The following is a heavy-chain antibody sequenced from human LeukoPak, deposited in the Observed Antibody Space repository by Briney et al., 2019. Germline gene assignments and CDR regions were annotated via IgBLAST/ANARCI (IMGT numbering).Heavy chain of an antibody. CDR2: IYYIGTT. D-gene: IGHD3-22*01. J-gene: IGHJ4*02. CDR3: ARAPGFNGHYFLDY. Sequence: SETLSLTCTVSGASISSYYWSWIRQSPGKELEWIGYIYYIGTTSHNPSLKGRVTISVDTSKNQFSLQLSSVTAADTAVYYCARAPGFNGHYFLDYWGQGTLVTVSS. CDR1: GASISSYY. V-gene: IGHV4-59*08.